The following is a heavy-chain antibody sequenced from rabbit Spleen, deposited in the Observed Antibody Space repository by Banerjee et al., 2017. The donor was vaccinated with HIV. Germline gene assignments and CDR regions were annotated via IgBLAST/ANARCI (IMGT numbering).Heavy chain of an antibody. D-gene: IGHD3-1*01. J-gene: IGHJ3*01. CDR3: AREGSITTFAFDL. V-gene: IGHV1S45*01. CDR1: GVSLNDKDV. CDR2: ISDRSGRT. Sequence: QEQLVESGGGLVQPEGSLTLTCKASGVSLNDKDVMCWVRQAPGKGLEWIACISDRSGRTDYATWAKGRFTISKTSSTTVTLQMTSLTVADTATYFCAREGSITTFAFDLWGQGTLVTVS.